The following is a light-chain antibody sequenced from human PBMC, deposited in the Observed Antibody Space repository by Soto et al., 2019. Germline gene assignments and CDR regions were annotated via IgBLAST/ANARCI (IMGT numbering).Light chain of an antibody. V-gene: IGLV2-14*03. Sequence: QSALTQPASVSGSPGQSITISCTGTSSDVGGYNYVYWYQQHPGKVPKLMIYDVTNRPSGVSNRFSGSKSGNTASLTISGLQAEDEADYYCTSYTSSSTYVFGTGTKVTV. CDR2: DVT. J-gene: IGLJ1*01. CDR3: TSYTSSSTYV. CDR1: SSDVGGYNY.